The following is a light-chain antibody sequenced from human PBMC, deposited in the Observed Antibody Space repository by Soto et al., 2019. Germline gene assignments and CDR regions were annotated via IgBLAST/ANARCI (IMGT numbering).Light chain of an antibody. CDR3: QQYHHYQWT. J-gene: IGKJ1*01. Sequence: DIQMTQSPSTLSASVGDRVTITCRPSQTISTWLAWYQQRPGKAPKLLIYRAPTLESGVPSRFGGSGSGTEFTLTISSLQPDDFDTYYCQQYHHYQWTFGQGTKADIK. V-gene: IGKV1-5*03. CDR1: QTISTW. CDR2: RAP.